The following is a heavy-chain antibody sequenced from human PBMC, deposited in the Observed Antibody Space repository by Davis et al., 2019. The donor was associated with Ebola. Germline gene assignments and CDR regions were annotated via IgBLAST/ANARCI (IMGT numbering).Heavy chain of an antibody. Sequence: GESLKISCVASVYSISTSVMGWVRQAPGKGLEWVSAISAAGDTTYYTESVTGRFTISRDNSKNTVFLQMSSLRAEDTAVYYCSKEGRTGTLKYWGQGTLVTVSS. CDR2: ISAAGDTT. J-gene: IGHJ4*02. CDR1: VYSISTSV. V-gene: IGHV3-23*01. CDR3: SKEGRTGTLKY. D-gene: IGHD1-1*01.